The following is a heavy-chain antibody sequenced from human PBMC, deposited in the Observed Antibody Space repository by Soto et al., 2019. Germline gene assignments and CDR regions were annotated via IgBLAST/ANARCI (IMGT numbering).Heavy chain of an antibody. CDR3: ARLFGGYYDSSGSIDAFYI. J-gene: IGHJ3*02. CDR2: IYYSGST. D-gene: IGHD3-22*01. Sequence: PSETLSLTCTVSGGSISSYYWSWIRQPPGKGLEWIGYIYYSGSTNYNPSLKSRVTISVDTSKNQFSLKLSSVTAADTAVYYCARLFGGYYDSSGSIDAFYIWGQGTMVTVSS. CDR1: GGSISSYY. V-gene: IGHV4-59*01.